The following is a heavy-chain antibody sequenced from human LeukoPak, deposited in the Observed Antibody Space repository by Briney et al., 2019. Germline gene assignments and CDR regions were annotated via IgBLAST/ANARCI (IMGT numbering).Heavy chain of an antibody. Sequence: GGSLRLSCAASGFTFSTQSMHWVRQAPGKGLEGVAVILFDGSNKYYAESVKGRFTISRDNSKNTLYLQMNSLRPEDTAVYFCARDRYFGSGARLTYLDSWGQGTLVTVSS. CDR2: ILFDGSNK. D-gene: IGHD3-10*01. CDR3: ARDRYFGSGARLTYLDS. J-gene: IGHJ4*02. V-gene: IGHV3-30*04. CDR1: GFTFSTQS.